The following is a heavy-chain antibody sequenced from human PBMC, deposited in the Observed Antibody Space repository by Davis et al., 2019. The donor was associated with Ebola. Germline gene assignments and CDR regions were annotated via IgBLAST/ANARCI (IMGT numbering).Heavy chain of an antibody. V-gene: IGHV4-61*08. J-gene: IGHJ6*02. Sequence: PSETLSLTCTVSGGSISSGDYYWSWIRQPPGKGLEWIGYIYYSGSTNYNPSLKSRVAISVDTSKNQFSLKLSSVTAADTAVYYCARWVYYDILTGYYGGYGLDVWGQGTTVTVSS. CDR2: IYYSGST. CDR1: GGSISSGDYY. D-gene: IGHD3-9*01. CDR3: ARWVYYDILTGYYGGYGLDV.